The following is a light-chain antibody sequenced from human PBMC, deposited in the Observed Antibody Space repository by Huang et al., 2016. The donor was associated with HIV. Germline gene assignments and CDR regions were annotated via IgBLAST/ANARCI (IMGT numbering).Light chain of an antibody. V-gene: IGKV3-11*01. J-gene: IGKJ2*01. CDR3: QQRSNWAPGYT. CDR2: DAS. Sequence: EIVLTQSPVTLSLSPGERATLSCRASQSFSSYLAWYQQKPGQAPRLHIYDASNRATGIPTRFSGSGSGTDLTLTISSLEPEDFAVYYCQQRSNWAPGYTFGQGTKLEIK. CDR1: QSFSSY.